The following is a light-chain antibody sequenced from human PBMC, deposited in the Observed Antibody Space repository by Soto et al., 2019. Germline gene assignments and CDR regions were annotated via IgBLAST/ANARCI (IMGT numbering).Light chain of an antibody. CDR2: DAS. CDR1: QSISSW. J-gene: IGKJ1*01. V-gene: IGKV1-5*01. CDR3: QQYNSYWVT. Sequence: DIQMTQSPSTLSASVGDRVTITCRASQSISSWLAWYQQKPGKAPKLLIYDASSLESGVPSRFSGSGSGTEFTLTISSLQPDDFATYYCQQYNSYWVTFGQGTKVHI.